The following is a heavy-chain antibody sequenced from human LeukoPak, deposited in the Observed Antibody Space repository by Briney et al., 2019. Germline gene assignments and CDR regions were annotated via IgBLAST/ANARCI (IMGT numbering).Heavy chain of an antibody. CDR2: ISPNSGGT. V-gene: IGHV1-2*02. J-gene: IGHJ6*03. Sequence: ASVKVSCKASGYTFTGYYMHWVRQAPGQGLEWMGWISPNSGGTNYAQKFQGRVTMTRDTSISTAYMELSRLRSDDTAVYYCARDDSSGYYYGDLYYYYMDVWGKGTTVTVSS. D-gene: IGHD3-22*01. CDR1: GYTFTGYY. CDR3: ARDDSSGYYYGDLYYYYMDV.